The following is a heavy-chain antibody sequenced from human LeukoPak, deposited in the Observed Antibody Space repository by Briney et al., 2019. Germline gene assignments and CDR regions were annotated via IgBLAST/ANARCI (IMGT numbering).Heavy chain of an antibody. D-gene: IGHD2-2*01. CDR1: GFTFSSYG. Sequence: PGGSLRLSCAASGFTFSSYGMSWVRQAPGKVLEWVSAISGSGGSTYYADSVKGWFTISRDNSKNTLYLQMNSLRAEDTAVYYCAKWGCSSTSCKHGPPRSAVDYWGQGTLVTVSS. CDR3: AKWGCSSTSCKHGPPRSAVDY. CDR2: ISGSGGST. V-gene: IGHV3-23*01. J-gene: IGHJ4*02.